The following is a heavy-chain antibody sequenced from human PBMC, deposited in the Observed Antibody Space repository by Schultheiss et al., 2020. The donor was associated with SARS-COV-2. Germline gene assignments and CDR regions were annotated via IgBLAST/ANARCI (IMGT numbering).Heavy chain of an antibody. J-gene: IGHJ4*02. D-gene: IGHD7-27*01. Sequence: ASVKVSCKASGYTFTGYYMHWVRQAPGQGLEWMGWINPNSGGTNYAQKFQGRVTMTTDTSTSTAYMELSSLRSEDTAVYYCAWGWAFDYWGQGTLVTVSS. CDR2: INPNSGGT. V-gene: IGHV1-2*02. CDR1: GYTFTGYY. CDR3: AWGWAFDY.